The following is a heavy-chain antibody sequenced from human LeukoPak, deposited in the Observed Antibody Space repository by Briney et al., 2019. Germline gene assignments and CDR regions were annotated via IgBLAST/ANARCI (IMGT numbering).Heavy chain of an antibody. Sequence: ASVKVSCKASGYTFTGYYIHWVRQTAGQGLECMGWINSDTGGTNYVQKFQGRVTMTRDTSISTAYMELSGLTSDDTAVYYCARVARGRDNSGYYWSWFDPWGQGTLVTVSS. CDR1: GYTFTGYY. D-gene: IGHD3-3*01. CDR2: INSDTGGT. V-gene: IGHV1-2*02. J-gene: IGHJ5*02. CDR3: ARVARGRDNSGYYWSWFDP.